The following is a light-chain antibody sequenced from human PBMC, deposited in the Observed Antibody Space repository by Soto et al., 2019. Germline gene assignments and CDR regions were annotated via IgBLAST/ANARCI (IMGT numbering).Light chain of an antibody. V-gene: IGKV3-11*01. CDR2: DAS. CDR3: QQRSNWPDIT. Sequence: EIVLTQSPATLSLSPGERATLSCRASQSVSSYLAWYQQKPGQAPGLLIYDASNRATGIPARFSGSGSGTDFTLTISSLEPEDFAVYYCQQRSNWPDITFGPGTKVDIK. CDR1: QSVSSY. J-gene: IGKJ3*01.